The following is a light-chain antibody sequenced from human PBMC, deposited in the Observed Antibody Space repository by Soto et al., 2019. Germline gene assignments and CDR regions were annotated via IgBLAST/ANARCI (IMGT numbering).Light chain of an antibody. CDR3: MQALQPPWT. V-gene: IGKV2-28*01. CDR2: LGS. CDR1: QSLLHSNGYNY. J-gene: IGKJ1*01. Sequence: DIVMTQSPLSLPVTPGETASISCRSSQSLLHSNGYNYLDWYLQKPGQSPQLLIYLGSDRASGVPDRFSGSGSGTDFTLKISRVEAEDVGVYYFMQALQPPWTFGQGTTLEI.